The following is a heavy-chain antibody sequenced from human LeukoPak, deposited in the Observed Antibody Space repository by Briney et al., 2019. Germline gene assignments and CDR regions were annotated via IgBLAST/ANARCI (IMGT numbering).Heavy chain of an antibody. V-gene: IGHV3-53*01. J-gene: IGHJ4*02. CDR3: AREGGTDYGDYLLDY. CDR2: IYSAGDT. Sequence: GGSLRLSCAASGFTVSGTYMSWVRQAPGKGLEWVSVIYSAGDTFSADSVKGRFTISRDNSKNTVYLQMNSLRAEDTAVYYCAREGGTDYGDYLLDYWGQGTLVTVSS. D-gene: IGHD4-17*01. CDR1: GFTVSGTY.